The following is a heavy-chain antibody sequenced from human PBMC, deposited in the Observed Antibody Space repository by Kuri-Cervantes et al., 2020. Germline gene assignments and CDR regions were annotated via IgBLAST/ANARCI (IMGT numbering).Heavy chain of an antibody. V-gene: IGHV1-18*01. CDR2: ISAANGDT. CDR1: GYTFGSYG. J-gene: IGHJ3*02. D-gene: IGHD2-8*01. Sequence: ASVKVSCKTSGYTFGSYGISWVRQAPGQGLEWMGWISAANGDTNYAQKFQGRISTTTDTSTNTVYMDLRSLTSDDTAVYYCAREMYAGASDIWGQGTMVTVSS. CDR3: AREMYAGASDI.